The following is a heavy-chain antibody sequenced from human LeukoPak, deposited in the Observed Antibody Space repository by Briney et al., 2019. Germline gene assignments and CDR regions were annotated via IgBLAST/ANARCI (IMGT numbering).Heavy chain of an antibody. CDR3: ARVGSDWNDVRYNWFDP. D-gene: IGHD1-1*01. V-gene: IGHV4-30-2*01. Sequence: SETLSLTCAVSGGSISSGDYSWSWIRQPPGKGLEWIGYIFQSGSTYYNPSLKSRVTISVDRSKNQFSLRLSSVTAADTAVYYCARVGSDWNDVRYNWFDPWGQGTLVTVSS. CDR1: GGSISSGDYS. J-gene: IGHJ5*02. CDR2: IFQSGST.